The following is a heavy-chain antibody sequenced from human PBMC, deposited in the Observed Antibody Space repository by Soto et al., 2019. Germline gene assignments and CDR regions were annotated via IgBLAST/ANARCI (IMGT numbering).Heavy chain of an antibody. D-gene: IGHD3-22*01. Sequence: QVEVVQSGAEVKKPGSSVKVSCKASGGTFSSYAISWVRQAPGQGLEWMGGIIPIFGTANYAQKFQGRVTITADESTSTAYMELSSLRTEDTAVYYCARGGNYYDSSGYYYDHWGQGTLVTVSP. V-gene: IGHV1-69*01. CDR2: IIPIFGTA. J-gene: IGHJ4*02. CDR3: ARGGNYYDSSGYYYDH. CDR1: GGTFSSYA.